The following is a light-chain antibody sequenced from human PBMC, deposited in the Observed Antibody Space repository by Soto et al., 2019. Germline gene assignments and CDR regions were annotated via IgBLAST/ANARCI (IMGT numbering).Light chain of an antibody. CDR2: AAS. J-gene: IGKJ5*01. CDR1: QGISSW. CDR3: QQANSFRPN. Sequence: DIQMTQSPSSVSASVGDRVTITCRASQGISSWLGWYQQKPGKAPKLLFYAASSLQSGVPSRFSGSGSGTDFTLTISSLQPEDFATYYCQQANSFRPNFGQGTRLEIK. V-gene: IGKV1D-12*01.